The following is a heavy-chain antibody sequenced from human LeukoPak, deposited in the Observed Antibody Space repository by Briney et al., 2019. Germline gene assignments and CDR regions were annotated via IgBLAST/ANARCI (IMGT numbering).Heavy chain of an antibody. J-gene: IGHJ4*02. V-gene: IGHV3-30*18. CDR3: AKDNQAYTAMEDNYFDY. Sequence: GGSLRLSCAASGFTFSSCGMHWVRQAPGKGLEWVAVISYDGSNKYYADSVKGRFTISRDNSKNTLYLQMNSLRAEDTAVYYCAKDNQAYTAMEDNYFDYWGQGTLVTVSS. CDR1: GFTFSSCG. D-gene: IGHD5-18*01. CDR2: ISYDGSNK.